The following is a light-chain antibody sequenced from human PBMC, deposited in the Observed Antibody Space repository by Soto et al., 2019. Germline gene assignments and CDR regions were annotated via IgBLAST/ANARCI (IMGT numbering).Light chain of an antibody. CDR1: TGAVTTTYY. V-gene: IGLV7-43*01. CDR2: DTS. CDR3: LLYYSDARV. Sequence: QAVVTQETSLTVSPGGTVTLTCASSTGAVTTTYYPNWFQQKPGQAPRALIYDTSNRHSWTPARFSGSLLGGKAALTLSGVQPEDEADYYCLLYYSDARVFGGGTKLTVL. J-gene: IGLJ3*02.